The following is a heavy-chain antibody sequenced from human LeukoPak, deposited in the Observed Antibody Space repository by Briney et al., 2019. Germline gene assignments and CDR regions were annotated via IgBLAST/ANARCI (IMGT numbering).Heavy chain of an antibody. D-gene: IGHD4-11*01. CDR1: TFTFSSYG. CDR3: AKKSTTVITYCFDY. V-gene: IGHV3-23*01. Sequence: GGSLRLSCAASTFTFSSYGMSWVRQAPGKGLEWVSSISGSGGSTYYADSVKGRFTISRDNSKNTLYLQMNSLRAEDTAVYYCAKKSTTVITYCFDYWGQGTLVTVSS. CDR2: ISGSGGST. J-gene: IGHJ4*02.